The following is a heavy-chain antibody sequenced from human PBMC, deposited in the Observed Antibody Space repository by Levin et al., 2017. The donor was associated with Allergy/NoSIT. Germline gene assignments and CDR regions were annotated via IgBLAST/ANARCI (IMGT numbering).Heavy chain of an antibody. J-gene: IGHJ5*02. CDR1: GFTFSSYG. V-gene: IGHV3-33*01. CDR2: IWYDGSNK. Sequence: GESLKISCAASGFTFSSYGMHWVRQAPGKGLEWVAVIWYDGSNKYYADSVKGRFTISRDNSKNTLYLQMNSLRAEDTAVYYCARGDRGSGMRWFDPWGQGTLVTVSS. CDR3: ARGDRGSGMRWFDP. D-gene: IGHD3-10*01.